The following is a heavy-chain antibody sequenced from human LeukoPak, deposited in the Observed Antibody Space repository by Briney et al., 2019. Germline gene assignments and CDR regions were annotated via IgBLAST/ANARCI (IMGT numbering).Heavy chain of an antibody. CDR3: ARRPFKYYDILTGYYRSEFEY. CDR2: MNPDTGNT. V-gene: IGHV1-8*01. CDR1: GYTFTSYD. Sequence: ASVKVSCKASGYTFTSYDINWVRQATGQGLEWMGWMNPDTGNTGYAQKFQGRVTMTRNTSISTAYMGLSSLKSEDTAVYYCARRPFKYYDILTGYYRSEFEYWGQGTLVTVSS. J-gene: IGHJ4*02. D-gene: IGHD3-9*01.